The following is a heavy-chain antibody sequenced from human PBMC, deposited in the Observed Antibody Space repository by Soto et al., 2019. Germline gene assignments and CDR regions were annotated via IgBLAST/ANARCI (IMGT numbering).Heavy chain of an antibody. CDR3: ATDGSSGYSWLDY. CDR2: ISNSGGST. J-gene: IGHJ4*02. CDR1: GFTFSSYA. V-gene: IGHV3-23*01. Sequence: EVQLLESGGGLVQPGGSLRLSCAASGFTFSSYAMSWVRQAPGKGLEWVSVISNSGGSTYNADSVKGRFTMSRDNSKNTVYLQMNRLRAEDTAIYYCATDGSSGYSWLDYWGQGTVVTVSS. D-gene: IGHD3-22*01.